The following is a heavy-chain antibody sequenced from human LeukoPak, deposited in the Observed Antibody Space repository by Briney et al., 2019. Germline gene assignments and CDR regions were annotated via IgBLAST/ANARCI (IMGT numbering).Heavy chain of an antibody. Sequence: PGRSLRLSCAASGFTFSSYAMHWVRQAPGKGLEWVAVISYDGSSKYYADSVKGRFTISRDNSKNTLYLQMNSLRAEDTAVYYCARDCSSTSCSGAFDIWGQGTMVTVSS. CDR3: ARDCSSTSCSGAFDI. J-gene: IGHJ3*02. V-gene: IGHV3-30*04. CDR1: GFTFSSYA. D-gene: IGHD2-2*01. CDR2: ISYDGSSK.